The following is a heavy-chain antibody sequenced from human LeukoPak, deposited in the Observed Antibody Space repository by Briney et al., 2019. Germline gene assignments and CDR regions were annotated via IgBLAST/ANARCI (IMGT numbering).Heavy chain of an antibody. Sequence: PSETLSLTCTVSGGSISTYYWNWIRQPPGKGLEWMGYIYYSGSTNYNPSLKSRVTISVDTSKNQFSLKLSSVTAADTAVYYCARVVYTGGPKNWFDPWGQGTLVTVSS. CDR3: ARVVYTGGPKNWFDP. V-gene: IGHV4-59*01. CDR1: GGSISTYY. J-gene: IGHJ5*02. D-gene: IGHD3-16*01. CDR2: IYYSGST.